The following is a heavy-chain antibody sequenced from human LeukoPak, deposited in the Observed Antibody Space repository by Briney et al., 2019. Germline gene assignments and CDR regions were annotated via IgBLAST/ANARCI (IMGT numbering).Heavy chain of an antibody. J-gene: IGHJ4*02. Sequence: GALGLPLSAPWFPFKGFWMSLVRQAPREGLEWVAKKKQDGSEKNYVDSVKGRLTISRDNAKNSLYLQMNSLRAEDTAVYYCARDGSGSYYAYWGQGTLVTVSS. D-gene: IGHD1-26*01. CDR1: WFPFKGFW. CDR2: KKQDGSEK. V-gene: IGHV3-7*01. CDR3: ARDGSGSYYAY.